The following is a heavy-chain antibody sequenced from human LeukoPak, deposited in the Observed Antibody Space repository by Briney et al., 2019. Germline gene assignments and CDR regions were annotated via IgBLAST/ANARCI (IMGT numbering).Heavy chain of an antibody. J-gene: IGHJ4*02. CDR3: VRDYGGSSPFDY. D-gene: IGHD4-23*01. CDR2: ISSSGSII. V-gene: IGHV3-48*04. CDR1: GFTFSRYS. Sequence: GGSLRLSCAASGFTFSRYSMNWVRQAPGKGLEWVSYISSSGSIIYYADSVKGRFTISRDNAKNSLYLQMNSLRAEDTAVYYCVRDYGGSSPFDYWGQGTLVTASS.